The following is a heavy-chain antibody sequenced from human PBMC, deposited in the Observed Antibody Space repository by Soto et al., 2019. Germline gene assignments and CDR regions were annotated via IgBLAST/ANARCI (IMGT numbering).Heavy chain of an antibody. J-gene: IGHJ4*02. CDR2: ISVSGNII. V-gene: IGHV3-48*03. CDR3: VRDTMRASADASLDY. CDR1: GFTFSTYE. Sequence: TGGSLRLSCPSSGFTFSTYEFNCVRQAPGRGLEWISYISVSGNIIKYAESVKGRFTISRDNADNSLHLHMSNLRVDDTALYFCVRDTMRASADASLDYWGQGTQVTVSS. D-gene: IGHD2-2*01.